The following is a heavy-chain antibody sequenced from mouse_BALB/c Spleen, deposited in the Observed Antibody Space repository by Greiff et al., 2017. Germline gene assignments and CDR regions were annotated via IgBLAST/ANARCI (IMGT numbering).Heavy chain of an antibody. V-gene: IGHV1-83*01. Sequence: VQLQQSGPELVKPGASVKMSCKASGYTFTSYVMHWVKQKPGQGLEWIGRIYPGDGDSYYNGKFKGKATLTADKSSSTAYMQLSSLTSVDSAVYFCARGGTAALYYFDYWGQGTTLTVSS. CDR3: ARGGTAALYYFDY. J-gene: IGHJ2*01. D-gene: IGHD1-2*01. CDR1: GYTFTSYV. CDR2: IYPGDGDS.